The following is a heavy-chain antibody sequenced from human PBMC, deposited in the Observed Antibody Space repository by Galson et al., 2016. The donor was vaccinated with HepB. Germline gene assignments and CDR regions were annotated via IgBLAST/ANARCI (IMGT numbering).Heavy chain of an antibody. Sequence: SLRLSCAASGFTISNNYMNWVRQAPGKGLEWVSVIYGAGDTHYADTLKGRFTISRDTSKNTLYLQMSSLRVDDTALYYCTRDPASYNWGQGTLVLVSS. D-gene: IGHD2-21*01. V-gene: IGHV3-66*01. CDR3: TRDPASYN. J-gene: IGHJ4*02. CDR1: GFTISNNY. CDR2: IYGAGDT.